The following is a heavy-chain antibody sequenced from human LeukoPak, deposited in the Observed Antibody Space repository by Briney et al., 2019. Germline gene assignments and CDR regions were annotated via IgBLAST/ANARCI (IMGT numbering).Heavy chain of an antibody. J-gene: IGHJ5*02. V-gene: IGHV3-30*18. CDR1: GFTFSTYA. CDR2: ISYDGSNK. Sequence: GGSLRLSCAASGFTFSTYAMHWVRQAPGKGLEWVAVISYDGSNKYYADSVKGRFTISRDNSKNTLYLQMNTLRAEDTAVYYCAKDVSWNWFDPWGQGTLVTVSS. CDR3: AKDVSWNWFDP.